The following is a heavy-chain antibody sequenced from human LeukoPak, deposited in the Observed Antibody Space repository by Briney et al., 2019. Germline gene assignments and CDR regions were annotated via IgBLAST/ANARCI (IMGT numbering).Heavy chain of an antibody. D-gene: IGHD2-8*01. Sequence: GGSLRLSCEASPFIFSGHWLYWVRQTPGKGLEWVASIKEDGSERQYVDSVKGRFSISRDNTKGSLFLQLNSLRAEDTAVYYCARDLGYCTNGACHTRFDYWGQGTLVTVSS. V-gene: IGHV3-7*03. CDR1: PFIFSGHW. CDR3: ARDLGYCTNGACHTRFDY. J-gene: IGHJ4*02. CDR2: IKEDGSER.